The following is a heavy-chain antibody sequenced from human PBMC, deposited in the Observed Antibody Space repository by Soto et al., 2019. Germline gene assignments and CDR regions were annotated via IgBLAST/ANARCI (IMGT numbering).Heavy chain of an antibody. Sequence: PSETLSLTCTVSGGSIRSSIYYWAWIREPPGMGLEWIGSIYYSGSTYYNPSLKSRVTISVDTSKNQFSLKLSSVTAADTAVYYCACIFSGGYGYGFYYYGMDVWGQGTTVT. CDR2: IYYSGST. V-gene: IGHV4-39*01. CDR3: ACIFSGGYGYGFYYYGMDV. CDR1: GGSIRSSIYY. D-gene: IGHD5-18*01. J-gene: IGHJ6*02.